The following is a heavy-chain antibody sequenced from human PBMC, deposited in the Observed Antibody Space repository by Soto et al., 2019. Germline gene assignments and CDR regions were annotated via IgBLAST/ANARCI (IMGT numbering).Heavy chain of an antibody. Sequence: GSLRLSCAASGFTFSSYSMNWVRQAPGKGLEWVSSISSSSSYIYYADSVKGRFTISRDNAKNSLYLQMNSLRAEDTAVYYCASFIPLASAFDLWGQGTRVTVPS. V-gene: IGHV3-21*01. J-gene: IGHJ3*01. CDR1: GFTFSSYS. D-gene: IGHD3-16*02. CDR3: ASFIPLASAFDL. CDR2: ISSSSSYI.